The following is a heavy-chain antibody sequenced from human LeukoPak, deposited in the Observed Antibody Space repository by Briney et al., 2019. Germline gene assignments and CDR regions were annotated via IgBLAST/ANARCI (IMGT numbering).Heavy chain of an antibody. J-gene: IGHJ6*02. D-gene: IGHD3-10*01. Sequence: PGGSLRLSCAASGFTFSSYSMNWARQAPGKGLEWVSSISSSSSYIYYADSVKGRFTISRDNAKNSLYLQMNSLRAEDTAVYYCARDRAENGMDVWGQGTTVTVSS. CDR3: ARDRAENGMDV. V-gene: IGHV3-21*01. CDR2: ISSSSSYI. CDR1: GFTFSSYS.